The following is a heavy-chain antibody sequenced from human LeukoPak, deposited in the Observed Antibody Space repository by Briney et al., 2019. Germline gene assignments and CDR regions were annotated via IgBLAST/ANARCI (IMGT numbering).Heavy chain of an antibody. CDR3: ARIRGITMVRGVIPDPFDY. D-gene: IGHD3-10*01. J-gene: IGHJ4*02. Sequence: ASVKVSCKASGYTFTSYAMNWVRQAPGQGLEWMGWINTNTGNPTYAQGFTGRFVFPLDTSVSTAYLQISSLKAEDTAVYYCARIRGITMVRGVIPDPFDYWGQGTLVTVSS. CDR1: GYTFTSYA. V-gene: IGHV7-4-1*02. CDR2: INTNTGNP.